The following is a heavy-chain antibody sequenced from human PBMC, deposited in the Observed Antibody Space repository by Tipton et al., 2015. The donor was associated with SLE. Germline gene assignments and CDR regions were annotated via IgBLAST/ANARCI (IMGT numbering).Heavy chain of an antibody. CDR3: ARGLPATSWFDP. Sequence: LSLTCAVYGGSFSGYYWSWIRQPPGKGLEWIGEINHSGSTNYNPSLKSRVTISVDTSKNQFSLKLSSVTAADTAVYYCARGLPATSWFDPWGQGTLVTVSS. J-gene: IGHJ5*02. CDR1: GGSFSGYY. CDR2: INHSGST. D-gene: IGHD1-26*01. V-gene: IGHV4-34*01.